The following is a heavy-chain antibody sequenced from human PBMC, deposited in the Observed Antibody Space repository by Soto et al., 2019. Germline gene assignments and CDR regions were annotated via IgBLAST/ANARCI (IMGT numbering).Heavy chain of an antibody. D-gene: IGHD6-19*01. CDR2: IYYSGST. J-gene: IGHJ5*02. Sequence: SDPLSLTCPFTGCSISSSRHYWGWIRQPPGKGLEWIGSIYYSGSTYYNPSLKSRVTISVDTSKNQFSLKLSSVTAADTAVYYCARGGSYSSGWYQKWFDPWGQGTLVTVS. CDR3: ARGGSYSSGWYQKWFDP. V-gene: IGHV4-39*01. CDR1: GCSISSSRHY.